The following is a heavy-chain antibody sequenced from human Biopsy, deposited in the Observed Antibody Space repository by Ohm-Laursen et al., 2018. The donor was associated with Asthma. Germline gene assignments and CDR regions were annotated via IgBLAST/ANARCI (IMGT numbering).Heavy chain of an antibody. Sequence: SSAKVSCNASGYNFISFAIHWVRQAPGQRLEWMGWVNTGNGDTKYSQKFQGRVTITRDTSASTAYMELRSLRSEDTATYYCARTYYDFLTGQVKDVFGVWGQGTMVTVSS. V-gene: IGHV1-3*04. J-gene: IGHJ3*01. CDR3: ARTYYDFLTGQVKDVFGV. D-gene: IGHD3-9*01. CDR2: VNTGNGDT. CDR1: GYNFISFA.